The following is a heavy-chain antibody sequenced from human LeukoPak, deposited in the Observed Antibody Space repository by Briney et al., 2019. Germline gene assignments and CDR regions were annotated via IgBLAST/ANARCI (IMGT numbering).Heavy chain of an antibody. J-gene: IGHJ4*02. Sequence: GGSLSLSCAASGFTFDNYGMTWVRQVPGKGLEWVSGVNWNGGSTGYADSVKGRFTISRDNAKNSLYLQVNSLRAEDTALYYCARASLYDNSAYYLDYWGQGTLVTVSS. D-gene: IGHD3-22*01. V-gene: IGHV3-20*04. CDR3: ARASLYDNSAYYLDY. CDR2: VNWNGGST. CDR1: GFTFDNYG.